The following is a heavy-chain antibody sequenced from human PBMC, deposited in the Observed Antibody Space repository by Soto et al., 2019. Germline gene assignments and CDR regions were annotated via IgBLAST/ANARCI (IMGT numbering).Heavy chain of an antibody. J-gene: IGHJ4*02. CDR1: GGSISSGGYY. V-gene: IGHV4-31*03. D-gene: IGHD6-6*01. Sequence: NPSETLSLTCTVSGGSISSGGYYWSWIRQHPGKGLEWIGYIYYSGSTYYNPSLKSRVTISVDTSKNQFSLKLSSVTAADTAVYYCARVEYSSSHGGYFDYWGQGTLVTVSS. CDR2: IYYSGST. CDR3: ARVEYSSSHGGYFDY.